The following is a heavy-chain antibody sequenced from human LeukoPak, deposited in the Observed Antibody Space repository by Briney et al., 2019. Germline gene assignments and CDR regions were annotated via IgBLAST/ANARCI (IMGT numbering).Heavy chain of an antibody. CDR1: GGSISSYY. CDR3: ARTLSSGYPNYYYYMDV. J-gene: IGHJ6*03. CDR2: IYYSGST. V-gene: IGHV4-59*01. D-gene: IGHD3-22*01. Sequence: SETLSLTCTVSGGSISSYYRSWIRQPPGKGLEWIGYIYYSGSTNYNPSLKSRVTISVDTSKNQFSLKLSSVTTADTAVYYCARTLSSGYPNYYYYMDVWGKGTTVTVSS.